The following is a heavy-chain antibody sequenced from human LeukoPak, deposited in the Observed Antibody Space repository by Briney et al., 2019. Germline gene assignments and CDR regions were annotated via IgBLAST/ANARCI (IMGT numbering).Heavy chain of an antibody. CDR3: ATEELAAAGTVLDY. CDR2: ISSSGSTT. D-gene: IGHD6-13*01. CDR1: GFTFSSYE. J-gene: IGHJ4*02. V-gene: IGHV3-48*03. Sequence: QPGGSLRLSCAASGFTFSSYEMNWVRQAPGKGLEWVSYISSSGSTTYYADSVKGRFTISRDNAKNSLYLQMNSLRAEDTAVYYCATEELAAAGTVLDYWGQGTLVTVSS.